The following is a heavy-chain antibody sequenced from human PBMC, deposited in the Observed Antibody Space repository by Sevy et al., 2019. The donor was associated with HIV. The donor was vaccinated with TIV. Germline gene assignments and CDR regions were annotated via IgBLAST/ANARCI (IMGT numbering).Heavy chain of an antibody. V-gene: IGHV1-24*01. Sequence: ASVKVSCKVSGYTLTELSMHWVRQAPGKGLEWMGGFDLEDGETIYARKFQGGVTMTEDTSTDTAYMELSSLRSEDTAVYYCATSRRYYDILTGYYTFLYFDYWGQGTLVTVSS. CDR3: ATSRRYYDILTGYYTFLYFDY. CDR2: FDLEDGET. D-gene: IGHD3-9*01. CDR1: GYTLTELS. J-gene: IGHJ4*02.